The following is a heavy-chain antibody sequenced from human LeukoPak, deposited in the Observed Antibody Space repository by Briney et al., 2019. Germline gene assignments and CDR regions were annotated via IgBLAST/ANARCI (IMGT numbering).Heavy chain of an antibody. V-gene: IGHV4-30-2*01. Sequence: SETLSLTCTVSGGSISSGGYYWSWIRQPPGKGLEWIGYIYHSGSTYCNPSLKSRVTISVDGSNNQFSLKLSSVTAADTAVYYCARDLAARGHYYYYYMDVWGKGTTVTVSS. D-gene: IGHD6-6*01. CDR3: ARDLAARGHYYYYYMDV. J-gene: IGHJ6*03. CDR2: IYHSGST. CDR1: GGSISSGGYY.